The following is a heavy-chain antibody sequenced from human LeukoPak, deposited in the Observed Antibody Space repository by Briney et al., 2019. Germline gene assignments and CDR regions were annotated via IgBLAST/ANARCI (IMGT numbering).Heavy chain of an antibody. CDR3: ARVGGMVRGVYYFDY. V-gene: IGHV4-59*01. J-gene: IGHJ4*02. CDR2: IYYSGST. D-gene: IGHD3-10*01. Sequence: SETLSLTCSVSGGSISSYYWSWLRQPPGKGLEWIGYIYYSGSTNYNPFLKSRVTISVDTSKNQFSLRLSSVTAADSAVYYCARVGGMVRGVYYFDYWGQGTLVTVSS. CDR1: GGSISSYY.